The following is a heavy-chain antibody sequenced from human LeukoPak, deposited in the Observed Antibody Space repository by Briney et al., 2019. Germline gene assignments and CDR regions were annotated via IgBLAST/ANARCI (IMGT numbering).Heavy chain of an antibody. V-gene: IGHV3-11*04. J-gene: IGHJ4*02. CDR3: ARDRGYCSSTSCPGDY. D-gene: IGHD2-2*01. Sequence: GGSLRLSCAGSGFSFSDYHMSWTRQAPGKGLEWVSYISGSGSTIYYADSVKGRFTISRDNAKNSLYLQMNSLRAEDTAVYYCARDRGYCSSTSCPGDYWGQGTLVTVSS. CDR1: GFSFSDYH. CDR2: ISGSGSTI.